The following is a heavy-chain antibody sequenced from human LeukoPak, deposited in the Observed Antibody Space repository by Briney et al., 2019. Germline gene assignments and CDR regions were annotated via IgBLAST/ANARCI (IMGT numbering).Heavy chain of an antibody. CDR1: GYSFTRYW. Sequence: GESLKISCLGSGYSFTRYWIGWVRQMPGKGLEWMGIIYPGDSDTRYSPSFQGQVTISADKSISTAYPQWSSLKASDTAMYYCASHSISSRWAFDIWGQGTMVTVSS. CDR3: ASHSISSRWAFDI. D-gene: IGHD6-6*01. J-gene: IGHJ3*02. CDR2: IYPGDSDT. V-gene: IGHV5-51*01.